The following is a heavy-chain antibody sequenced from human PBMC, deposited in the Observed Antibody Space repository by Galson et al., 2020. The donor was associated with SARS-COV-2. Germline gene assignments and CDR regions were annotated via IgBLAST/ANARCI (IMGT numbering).Heavy chain of an antibody. CDR2: TYDSGST. CDR3: ARHGRWELLVPFDY. J-gene: IGHJ4*02. CDR1: GGSISSSIYF. D-gene: IGHD1-26*01. V-gene: IGHV4-39*01. Sequence: SETLSLTGTVPGGSISSSIYFWSSIRQPPGKGLQWTGTTYDSGSTYYDPSLKSRLTLSVDTSKNQFSLKLSTVTAADTAVYYCARHGRWELLVPFDYWGQGILVTVSS.